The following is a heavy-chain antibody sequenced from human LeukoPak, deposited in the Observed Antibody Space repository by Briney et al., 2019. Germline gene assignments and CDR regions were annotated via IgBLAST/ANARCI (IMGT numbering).Heavy chain of an antibody. D-gene: IGHD1-1*01. V-gene: IGHV3-23*01. CDR1: GFAFSRYA. Sequence: GGSLRLSCAASGFAFSRYAMSWVRQAPGRGLQWVSLISGSADNTYYTDSVKGRFTISRDNSKNTLYLQMDSLRADDTAVYYCAKGVAGTTYYGTDVWGQGTTVIVSS. CDR2: ISGSADNT. CDR3: AKGVAGTTYYGTDV. J-gene: IGHJ6*02.